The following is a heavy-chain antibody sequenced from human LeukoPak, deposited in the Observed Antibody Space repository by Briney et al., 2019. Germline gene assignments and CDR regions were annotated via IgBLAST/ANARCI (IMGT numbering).Heavy chain of an antibody. CDR3: ARSNYDILTGYYG. CDR2: IIPIFGTT. D-gene: IGHD3-9*01. V-gene: IGHV1-69*06. J-gene: IGHJ4*02. Sequence: SVKVSCKASGVTLTNYAISWVRQAPGQGLEWMGGIIPIFGTTVYAQKFRGRLTVTADKPTRTSYTTTAYMELSSLRSEDTAVYYCARSNYDILTGYYGWGQGTLVTVSS. CDR1: GVTLTNYA.